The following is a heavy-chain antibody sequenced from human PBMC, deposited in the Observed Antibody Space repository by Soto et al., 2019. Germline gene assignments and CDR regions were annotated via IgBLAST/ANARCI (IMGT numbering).Heavy chain of an antibody. CDR1: GFTFNSHG. D-gene: IGHD2-2*01. V-gene: IGHV3-30*03. J-gene: IGHJ6*02. CDR3: ARGAEYQLLSRDYFYGMDV. CDR2: ISYGGSNN. Sequence: QVQLVEAGGGVVQPGRSLRLSCGASGFTFNSHGMHWVRQAPGKGLEWVADISYGGSNNFYAESVKGRFTISRDNSKNSLYLRMNSLRREDTAVYYCARGAEYQLLSRDYFYGMDVWGQGTTGTVSS.